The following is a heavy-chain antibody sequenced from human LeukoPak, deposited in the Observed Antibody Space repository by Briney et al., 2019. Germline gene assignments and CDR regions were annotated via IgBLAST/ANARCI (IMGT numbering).Heavy chain of an antibody. J-gene: IGHJ6*03. V-gene: IGHV4-61*09. D-gene: IGHD3-3*01. CDR2: VYVSGTT. Sequence: PSETLSLTCTVSGGSISTGNYYWSWIRQPAGKGLEWVGHVYVSGTTDYNPSLKSRVTISVDTSKNQFSLKLSSVTAADTAVYYCARSPYYDFWSGLTHYYYYYMDVWGKGTTVTVSS. CDR3: ARSPYYDFWSGLTHYYYYYMDV. CDR1: GGSISTGNYY.